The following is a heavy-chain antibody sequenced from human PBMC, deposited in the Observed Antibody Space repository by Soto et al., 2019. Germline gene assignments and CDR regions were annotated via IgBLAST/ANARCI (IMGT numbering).Heavy chain of an antibody. V-gene: IGHV2-5*02. CDR2: IYWDDDK. D-gene: IGHD3-10*01. J-gene: IGHJ4*02. Sequence: QITLKESGPPLVKPTQTLTLTCTFSGFSLSTSGVGVGWIRQPPGKALEWLALIYWDDDKRYSPSLKSRLTITKDTSKNQVVLTMTNMDPVDTATYYCAHGRSITTPFDYWGQGTLFTVSS. CDR1: GFSLSTSGVG. CDR3: AHGRSITTPFDY.